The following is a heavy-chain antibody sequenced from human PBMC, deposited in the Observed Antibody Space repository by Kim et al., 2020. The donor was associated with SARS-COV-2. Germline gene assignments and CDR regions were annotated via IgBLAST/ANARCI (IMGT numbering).Heavy chain of an antibody. CDR3: TTDRIQLWAKTSYSSSWYLNY. CDR1: GFTFSNAW. D-gene: IGHD6-13*01. V-gene: IGHV3-15*01. J-gene: IGHJ4*02. Sequence: GGSLRLSCAASGFTFSNAWMSWVRQAPGKGLEWVGRIKSKTDGGTTDYAAPVKGRFTISRDDSKNTLYLQMNSLKTEDTAVYYCTTDRIQLWAKTSYSSSWYLNYWGQGTLVTVSS. CDR2: IKSKTDGGTT.